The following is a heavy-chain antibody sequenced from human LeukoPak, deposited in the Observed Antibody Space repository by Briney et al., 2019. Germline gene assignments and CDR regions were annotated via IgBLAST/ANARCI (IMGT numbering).Heavy chain of an antibody. V-gene: IGHV4-31*03. CDR2: IYYSGST. CDR3: ASGDNDPLFDY. CDR1: GGSIRSSYYY. J-gene: IGHJ4*02. D-gene: IGHD1-1*01. Sequence: SETLSLTCTVSGGSIRSSYYYWGWIRQHPGKGLEWIGSIYYSGSTNYNPSLQGRVTISLDTSRNQFSLKLSSVTAADTAVYYCASGDNDPLFDYWGQGTLVTVSS.